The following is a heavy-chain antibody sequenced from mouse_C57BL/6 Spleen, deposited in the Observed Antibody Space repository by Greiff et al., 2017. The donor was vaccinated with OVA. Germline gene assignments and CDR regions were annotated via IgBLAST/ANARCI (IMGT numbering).Heavy chain of an antibody. D-gene: IGHD6-1*01. CDR2: ISYDGSN. CDR1: GYSITSGYY. CDR3: ARESQPGYFDV. V-gene: IGHV3-6*01. Sequence: ESGPGLVKPSQSLSLTCSVTGYSITSGYYWNWIRQFPGNKLEWMGYISYDGSNNYNPSLKNRISITRDTSKNQFFLKLNSVTTEDTATYYCARESQPGYFDVWGTGTTVTVSS. J-gene: IGHJ1*03.